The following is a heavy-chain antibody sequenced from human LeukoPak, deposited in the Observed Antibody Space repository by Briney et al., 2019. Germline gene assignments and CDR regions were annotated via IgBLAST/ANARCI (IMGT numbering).Heavy chain of an antibody. CDR3: ARVGGDYYWYFDL. J-gene: IGHJ2*01. CDR1: GGSISSGGYS. Sequence: SQTLSLTCAVSGGSISSGGYSWSRIRQPPGKGLEGIGYIYHSGSTYYNPSLKSRVTISVDRSKNQFSLKMSSVTAADTAVYYCARVGGDYYWYFDLWGRGTLVTVSS. D-gene: IGHD2-21*02. V-gene: IGHV4-30-2*01. CDR2: IYHSGST.